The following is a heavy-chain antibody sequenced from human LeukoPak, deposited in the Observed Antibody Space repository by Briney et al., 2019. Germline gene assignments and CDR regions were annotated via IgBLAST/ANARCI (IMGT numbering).Heavy chain of an antibody. CDR1: GFTFSNYG. V-gene: IGHV3-23*01. J-gene: IGHJ4*02. D-gene: IGHD3-16*01. Sequence: GGSLRLSCAASGFTFSNYGLSWVRQAPGKGLEWVSGITGSGGSTYYADSVKGRFTISRDNSKNTLYLQMNSLRAEDTAVYYCAKDYVWGSYDYWGQGTLVTVSS. CDR3: AKDYVWGSYDY. CDR2: ITGSGGST.